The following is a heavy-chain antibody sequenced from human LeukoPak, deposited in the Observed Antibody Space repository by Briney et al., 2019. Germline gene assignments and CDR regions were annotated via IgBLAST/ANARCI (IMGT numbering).Heavy chain of an antibody. D-gene: IGHD2-2*01. V-gene: IGHV4-34*01. CDR1: GGSFSGYY. CDR2: INHSGST. J-gene: IGHJ4*02. Sequence: SETLSLTCAVYGGSFSGYYWSWIRQPPGKGLEWIGEINHSGSTKYNPSLKSRVTISVDTTQNNFRLKLSSVTAADTTAYYCGRVRCSRTSCYAAAAKYYFDYWGEGSLVTVSS. CDR3: GRVRCSRTSCYAAAAKYYFDY.